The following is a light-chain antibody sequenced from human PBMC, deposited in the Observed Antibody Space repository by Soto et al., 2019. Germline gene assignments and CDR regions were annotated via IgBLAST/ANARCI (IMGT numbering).Light chain of an antibody. CDR1: QSISSW. CDR2: KAS. J-gene: IGKJ1*01. V-gene: IGKV1-5*03. Sequence: DIPMTKSPSTLSASVGDRVTITCRASQSISSWLAWYQQKPGKAHKLLLYKASSLESGVPSRFSGSGSWTEYPLIISSLQSDEFATYDCQQYNSSPTFGQGTKVQIK. CDR3: QQYNSSPT.